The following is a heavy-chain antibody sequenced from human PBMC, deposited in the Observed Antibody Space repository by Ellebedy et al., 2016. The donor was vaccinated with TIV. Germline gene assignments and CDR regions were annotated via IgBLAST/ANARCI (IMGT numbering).Heavy chain of an antibody. Sequence: GESLKISCAASGFTFDTYGMHWVRPAPGKGLEWVAVIWYDGSNKYYADSVKGRFTISRDNSEKTLNLQMNSLRVEDTAVYYCARGAQTLIPNYWGQGTLVIVSS. CDR1: GFTFDTYG. CDR3: ARGAQTLIPNY. J-gene: IGHJ4*02. CDR2: IWYDGSNK. V-gene: IGHV3-33*01.